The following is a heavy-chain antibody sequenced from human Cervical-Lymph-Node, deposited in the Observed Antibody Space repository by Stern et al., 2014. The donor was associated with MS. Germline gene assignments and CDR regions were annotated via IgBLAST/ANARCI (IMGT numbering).Heavy chain of an antibody. CDR3: ANPPPRRKWDDPNYGMDV. D-gene: IGHD1-1*01. CDR1: GYTFTNNW. V-gene: IGHV5-51*03. J-gene: IGHJ6*02. Sequence: VQLVESGAEVKKPGESLKISCKGSGYTFTNNWIAWVRQMPEKGLEWMGIIYPDDSDIRYSPSLQGQVTISADKSIRTAYLQWSSLKAADSAVYYCANPPPRRKWDDPNYGMDVWGQGTTVTVSS. CDR2: IYPDDSDI.